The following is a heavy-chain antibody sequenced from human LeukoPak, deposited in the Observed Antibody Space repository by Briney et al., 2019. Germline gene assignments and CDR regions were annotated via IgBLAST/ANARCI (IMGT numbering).Heavy chain of an antibody. CDR1: GLTFSSYS. J-gene: IGHJ4*02. V-gene: IGHV3-21*01. CDR2: ISSSSSYI. D-gene: IGHD3-22*01. Sequence: GGSLRLSCAASGLTFSSYSMNWVRQAPGKGLEWVSSISSSSSYIYYADSVKGRFTISRDNAKNSLYLQMNSLRAEDTAVYYCARDGSYSSGYYYYFDYWGQGTLVTVSS. CDR3: ARDGSYSSGYYYYFDY.